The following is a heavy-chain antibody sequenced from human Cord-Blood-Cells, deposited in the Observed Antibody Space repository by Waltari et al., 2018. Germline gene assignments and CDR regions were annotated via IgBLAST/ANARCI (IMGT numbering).Heavy chain of an antibody. Sequence: QVQLQLWGAGLLKPSETLSLTCAVYCGSFSCYYWSWIRRPPGKGLEWIGEINHSGSTNYNPSLKSRVTISVDTSKKQFSLKLSSVTAADTAVYYCARWGTTGTTDYFDYWGQGTLVTVSS. V-gene: IGHV4-34*01. D-gene: IGHD1-1*01. CDR1: CGSFSCYY. CDR3: ARWGTTGTTDYFDY. J-gene: IGHJ4*02. CDR2: INHSGST.